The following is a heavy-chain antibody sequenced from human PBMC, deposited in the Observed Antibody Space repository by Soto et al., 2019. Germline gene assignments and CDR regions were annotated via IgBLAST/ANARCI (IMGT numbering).Heavy chain of an antibody. CDR3: ARARAGIAAAGDHSYYGMDV. Sequence: SETLSLTCTVSGGSISSYYWSWIRQPPGKGLEWIGYIYYSGSTNYNPSLKSRVTISVDTSKNQFSLKLSSVTAADTAVYYCARARAGIAAAGDHSYYGMDVWGQGTTVIVSS. D-gene: IGHD6-13*01. V-gene: IGHV4-59*12. CDR1: GGSISSYY. CDR2: IYYSGST. J-gene: IGHJ6*02.